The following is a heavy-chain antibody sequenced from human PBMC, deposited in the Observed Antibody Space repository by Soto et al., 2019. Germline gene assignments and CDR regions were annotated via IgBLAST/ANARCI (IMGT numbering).Heavy chain of an antibody. CDR2: INPNSRGT. V-gene: IGHV1-2*02. J-gene: IGHJ5*02. Sequence: QVQLVQSGAEVKKPGASVKVSCKASGYTFTDYFIHWVRQAPGQGFEWMGWINPNSRGTNYAQKFQGRVTMTRDTSNSTAYMELRGLRSDDTAVYYCARVTLKAGNWFDPWGQGTLVTVSP. CDR3: ARVTLKAGNWFDP. CDR1: GYTFTDYF.